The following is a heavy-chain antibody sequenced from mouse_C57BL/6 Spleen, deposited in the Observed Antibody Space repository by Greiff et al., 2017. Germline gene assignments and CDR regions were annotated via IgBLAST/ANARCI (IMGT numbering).Heavy chain of an antibody. CDR1: GYAFSSSW. Sequence: QVQLQQSGPELVKPGASVKISCKASGYAFSSSWMNWVKQRPGKGLEWIGRIYPGDGDTNYNGKFKGKATLTADNSSSTAYMQLSTLTSEDSAVYFCARTSLDYWGQGTTLTVSS. CDR3: ARTSLDY. V-gene: IGHV1-82*01. J-gene: IGHJ2*01. CDR2: IYPGDGDT.